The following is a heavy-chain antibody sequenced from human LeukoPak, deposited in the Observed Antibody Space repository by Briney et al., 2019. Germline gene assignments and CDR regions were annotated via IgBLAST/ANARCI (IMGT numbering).Heavy chain of an antibody. CDR1: GFTFSSYG. Sequence: GGSLRLSCAASGFTFSSYGMSWVRQAPGKGLEWVSSISGSGGNTYYADSVKGRFTISRDNSKNTLYLQMNSLRAEDTAVYYCARGPGYMDVWGKGTTVTISS. CDR2: ISGSGGNT. CDR3: ARGPGYMDV. J-gene: IGHJ6*03. V-gene: IGHV3-23*01.